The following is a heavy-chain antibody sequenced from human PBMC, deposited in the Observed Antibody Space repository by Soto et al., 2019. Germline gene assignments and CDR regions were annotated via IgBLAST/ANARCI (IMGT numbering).Heavy chain of an antibody. CDR3: ARAIRFLEWLPLYYYYGMDA. CDR1: GGTFSSYA. D-gene: IGHD3-3*01. V-gene: IGHV1-69*01. CDR2: IIPIFGTA. J-gene: IGHJ6*02. Sequence: SVKVSCKASGGTFSSYAISWVRQAPGQGLEWMGGIIPIFGTANYAQKFQGRVTITADESTSTAYMELSSLRSEDTAVYYRARAIRFLEWLPLYYYYGMDAWGQGTTVTVSS.